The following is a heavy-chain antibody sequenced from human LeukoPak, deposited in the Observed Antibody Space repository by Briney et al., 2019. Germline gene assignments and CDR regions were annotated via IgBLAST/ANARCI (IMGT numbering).Heavy chain of an antibody. J-gene: IGHJ4*02. CDR1: GGSISSCY. CDR2: IYYSGST. CDR3: ARDGAYYYDSSGYYYTYFDY. V-gene: IGHV4-59*01. Sequence: SETLSLTCTVSGGSISSCYWSWIRQPPGKGLEWIGYIYYSGSTNYNPSLKSRVTISVDTSKNQFSLKLSSVTAADTAVYYCARDGAYYYDSSGYYYTYFDYWGQGTLVTVSS. D-gene: IGHD3-22*01.